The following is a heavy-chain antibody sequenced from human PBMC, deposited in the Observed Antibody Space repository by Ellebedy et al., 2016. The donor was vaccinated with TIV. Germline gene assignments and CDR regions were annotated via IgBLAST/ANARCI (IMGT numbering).Heavy chain of an antibody. D-gene: IGHD3-22*01. V-gene: IGHV4-59*08. CDR1: AGSISNYY. CDR3: ARTSYYDSSGYPLFDY. CDR2: IYYSGST. Sequence: MPSETLSLTCTVSAGSISNYYWSWIRQPPGKGLAWIGYIYYSGSTNYNPSLKSRVTMSVDSSRNQFSLKLSSVTAADTAVFYWARTSYYDSSGYPLFDYWGQGTLVTVSS. J-gene: IGHJ4*02.